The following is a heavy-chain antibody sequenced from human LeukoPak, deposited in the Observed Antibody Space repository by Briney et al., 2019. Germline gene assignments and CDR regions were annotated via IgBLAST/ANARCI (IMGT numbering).Heavy chain of an antibody. CDR2: ISSSSSYI. V-gene: IGHV3-21*01. CDR3: ARDRLLWFGELWNWFDP. D-gene: IGHD3-10*01. CDR1: GFTFGSYS. Sequence: GGSLRLSCAASGFTFGSYSMNWVRQAPGKGLEWVSSISSSSSYIYYADSVKGRFTISRDNAKNSLYLQMNSLRAEDTAVYYCARDRLLWFGELWNWFDPWGQGTLVTVSS. J-gene: IGHJ5*02.